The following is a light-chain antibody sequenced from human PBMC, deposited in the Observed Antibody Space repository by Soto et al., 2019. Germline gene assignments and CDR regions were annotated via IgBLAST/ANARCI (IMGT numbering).Light chain of an antibody. CDR2: EVS. CDR3: GSYTSTDTPFV. CDR1: SGDVGGYYY. V-gene: IGLV2-14*01. Sequence: QSALTQPASVSGSPGQSITISCTGTSGDVGGYYYVSWYQQLPGKAPKLMISEVSNRPSGVSNRFSGSKSGNTASLTISGLQAEDEADYYCGSYTSTDTPFVFGTGTKVTVL. J-gene: IGLJ1*01.